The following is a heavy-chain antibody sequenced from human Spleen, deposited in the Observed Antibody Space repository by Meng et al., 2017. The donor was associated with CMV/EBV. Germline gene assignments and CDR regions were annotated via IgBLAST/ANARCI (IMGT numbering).Heavy chain of an antibody. CDR1: GFTFSSYE. J-gene: IGHJ4*02. V-gene: IGHV3-48*03. CDR3: ARVTTIFGVVLGLDY. D-gene: IGHD3-3*01. CDR2: ISSSGSTI. Sequence: GESLKISCAASGFTFSSYEMNWVRQAPGKGLEWVSYISSSGSTIYYADSVKGRFTISRDNAKNSLYLQMNSLRAEDTAVYYCARVTTIFGVVLGLDYWGQGTLVTVSS.